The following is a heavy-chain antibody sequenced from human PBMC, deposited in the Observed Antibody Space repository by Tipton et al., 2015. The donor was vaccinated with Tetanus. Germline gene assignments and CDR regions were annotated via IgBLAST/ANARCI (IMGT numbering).Heavy chain of an antibody. J-gene: IGHJ4*02. V-gene: IGHV1-18*01. CDR2: ISPYNGNT. D-gene: IGHD4-11*01. Sequence: QLVQSGDEVKKPGASVKVSCKAPGYTFTRYGIAWVRQAPGQGLEWVGWISPYNGNTNYGQKFQGRVTMTTETSTSTAYMELRSLRSDDTAVYFCARDYSIPYYFDNWGQGTRVIVSS. CDR1: GYTFTRYG. CDR3: ARDYSIPYYFDN.